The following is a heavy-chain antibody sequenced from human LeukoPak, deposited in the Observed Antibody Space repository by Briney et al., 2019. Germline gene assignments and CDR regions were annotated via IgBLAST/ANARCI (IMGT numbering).Heavy chain of an antibody. D-gene: IGHD6-19*01. CDR2: IWYDGSNK. CDR1: GFTFSSYG. J-gene: IGHJ4*02. Sequence: AGGSLRLSCAASGFTFSSYGMHWARQAPGKGLEWVAVIWYDGSNKYYADSVKGRFTISRDNSKNTLYLQMNSPRVEDTAVYYCAREGLAVAAYFDYWGQGTLVTVPS. CDR3: AREGLAVAAYFDY. V-gene: IGHV3-33*01.